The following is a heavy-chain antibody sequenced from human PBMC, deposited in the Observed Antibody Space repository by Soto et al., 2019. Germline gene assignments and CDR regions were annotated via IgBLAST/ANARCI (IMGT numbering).Heavy chain of an antibody. D-gene: IGHD1-26*01. CDR3: ARRYGGNLDY. J-gene: IGHJ4*02. CDR2: IYYSGST. V-gene: IGHV4-59*08. Sequence: SETLSLTCTVSGGSISNFYWSWIRQPPGKGLEWIGYIYYSGSTNYNPSLKSRVTISVDTSKNQFSLKLSSVTAADTAVYFCARRYGGNLDYWGQGNLVTGS. CDR1: GGSISNFY.